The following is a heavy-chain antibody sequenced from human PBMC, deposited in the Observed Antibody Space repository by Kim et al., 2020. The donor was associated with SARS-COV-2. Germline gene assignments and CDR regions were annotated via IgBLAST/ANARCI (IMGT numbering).Heavy chain of an antibody. D-gene: IGHD1-26*01. CDR3: ARVGYSGSYYGGYFDY. J-gene: IGHJ4*02. CDR1: GFTFSSYS. Sequence: GGSLRLSCAASGFTFSSYSMNWVRQAPGKGLEWVSSISSSSSYIYYADSVKGRFTISSDNAKNSLYLQMNSLRAEDTAVYYCARVGYSGSYYGGYFDYWGQGTLVTVSS. V-gene: IGHV3-21*01. CDR2: ISSSSSYI.